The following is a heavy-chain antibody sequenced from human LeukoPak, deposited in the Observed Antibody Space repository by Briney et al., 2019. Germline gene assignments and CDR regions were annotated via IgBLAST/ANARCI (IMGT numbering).Heavy chain of an antibody. CDR2: IYSGGST. D-gene: IGHD6-19*01. Sequence: GGSLRLSCAASGFTVSRNYMCWVRQAPGKGLEWVSVIYSGGSTYYTESVKGRFTVSRDDSNNRLYLQMNSLRAEDTAVYYCAGTDSSGWYMNFDYWGQGTLVTVSS. CDR3: AGTDSSGWYMNFDY. V-gene: IGHV3-66*01. J-gene: IGHJ4*02. CDR1: GFTVSRNY.